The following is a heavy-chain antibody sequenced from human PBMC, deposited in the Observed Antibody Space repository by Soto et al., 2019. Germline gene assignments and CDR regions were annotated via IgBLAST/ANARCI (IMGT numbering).Heavy chain of an antibody. CDR3: ASTYSSSWYWFDP. CDR2: IFSNDEK. D-gene: IGHD6-13*01. CDR1: WFSPSNSGLG. Sequence: QGNGKESGPVLVKPTETLTLTCTVSWFSPSNSGLGVSWIRQPPGKALEWLAHIFSNDEKSYSTSLKSRLTISKDTSKSQVVLTMTNMDPVDTATYYCASTYSSSWYWFDPWGQGTLVTVSS. J-gene: IGHJ5*02. V-gene: IGHV2-26*04.